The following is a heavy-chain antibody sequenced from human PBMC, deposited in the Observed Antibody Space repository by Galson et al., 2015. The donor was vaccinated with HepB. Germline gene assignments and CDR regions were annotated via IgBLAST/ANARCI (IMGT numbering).Heavy chain of an antibody. D-gene: IGHD2-15*01. CDR2: ISAYNGNT. J-gene: IGHJ5*02. V-gene: IGHV1-18*04. CDR3: ARAVPFVWVGEDIVVVVADAGFDP. Sequence: SVKVSCKASGYTFTGYYMHWVRQAPGQGLEWMGRISAYNGNTNYAQKLQGRVTMTTDTSTSTAYMELRSLRSDDTAVYYCARAVPFVWVGEDIVVVVADAGFDPWGQGTLVTVSS. CDR1: GYTFTGYY.